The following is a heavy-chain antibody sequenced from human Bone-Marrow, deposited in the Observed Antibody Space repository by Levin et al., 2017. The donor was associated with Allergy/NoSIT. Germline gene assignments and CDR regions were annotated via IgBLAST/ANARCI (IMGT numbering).Heavy chain of an antibody. Sequence: GESLKISCKASGSTFTGYYIHWVRQAPGQGLECMGRVIPSSGGTLYAQKFQGRVTMTRDTSINTAYMELSSLTSGDTAVYYCVYIPTAAAGVAEAYWGQGTLVTVSS. V-gene: IGHV1-2*06. CDR1: GSTFTGYY. D-gene: IGHD6-13*01. CDR3: VYIPTAAAGVAEAY. J-gene: IGHJ4*02. CDR2: VIPSSGGT.